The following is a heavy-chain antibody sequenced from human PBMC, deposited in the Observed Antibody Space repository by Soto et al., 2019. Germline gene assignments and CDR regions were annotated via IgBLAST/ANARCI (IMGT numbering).Heavy chain of an antibody. V-gene: IGHV3-30*18. Sequence: GGSLRLSCAASGFTFSRYGMHWVRQAPGKGLEWVAVISYDGSNKYYADSVKGRFTISRDNSKNTLYLQMNSLRAEDTAVYYCAKSAAGTDYYYGMDVWGQGTTVNVSS. CDR1: GFTFSRYG. CDR2: ISYDGSNK. CDR3: AKSAAGTDYYYGMDV. J-gene: IGHJ6*02. D-gene: IGHD6-13*01.